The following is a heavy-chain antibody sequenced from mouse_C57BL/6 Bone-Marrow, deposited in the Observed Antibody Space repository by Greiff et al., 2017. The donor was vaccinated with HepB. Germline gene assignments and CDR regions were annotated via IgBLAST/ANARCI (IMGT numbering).Heavy chain of an antibody. V-gene: IGHV1-81*01. J-gene: IGHJ1*03. Sequence: VQRVESGAELARPGASVKLSCKASGYTFTSYGISWVKQRTGQGLEWIGEIYPRSGNTYYNEKFKGKATLTADKSSSTAYMELRSLTSEDSAVYFCAREAGGWLLDWYFDVWGTGTTVTVSS. CDR2: IYPRSGNT. CDR3: AREAGGWLLDWYFDV. D-gene: IGHD2-3*01. CDR1: GYTFTSYG.